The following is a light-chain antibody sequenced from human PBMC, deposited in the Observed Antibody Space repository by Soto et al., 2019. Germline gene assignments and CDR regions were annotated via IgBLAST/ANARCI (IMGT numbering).Light chain of an antibody. CDR2: AAS. V-gene: IGKV1-5*03. CDR3: QQHNTYSPYT. Sequence: DIQMTQSPSTLSASVGDRVTITCRASQSIANCLAWYQQKPGKAPKLLIFAASTLQSGVPSRFSGSGSGTEFSLPTISLQPEDFSTYYCQQHNTYSPYTFGQGTKLEI. J-gene: IGKJ2*01. CDR1: QSIANC.